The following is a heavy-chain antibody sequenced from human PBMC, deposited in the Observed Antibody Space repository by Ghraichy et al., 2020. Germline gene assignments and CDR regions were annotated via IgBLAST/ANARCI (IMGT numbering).Heavy chain of an antibody. Sequence: GESLNISCKGSGYSFTSYWIGWVRQMPGKGLEWMGIIYPGDSDTRYSPSFQGQVTISADKSISTAYLQWSSLKASDTAMYYCATRGIVATISYSDAFDIWGQGTMVTVSS. CDR3: ATRGIVATISYSDAFDI. CDR2: IYPGDSDT. J-gene: IGHJ3*02. V-gene: IGHV5-51*01. CDR1: GYSFTSYW. D-gene: IGHD2-15*01.